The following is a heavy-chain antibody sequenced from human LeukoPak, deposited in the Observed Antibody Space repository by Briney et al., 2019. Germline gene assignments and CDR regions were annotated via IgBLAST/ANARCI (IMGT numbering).Heavy chain of an antibody. D-gene: IGHD2-2*01. V-gene: IGHV1-18*01. Sequence: ASVKVSCKASGYTSTSYGISWVRQAPGQGLEWMGWISAYNGNTNYAQKLQGRVTMTTDTSTSTAYMELRSLRSDDTAVYYCARGFVVVPAAILGWFDPWGQGTLVTVSS. CDR3: ARGFVVVPAAILGWFDP. CDR1: GYTSTSYG. CDR2: ISAYNGNT. J-gene: IGHJ5*02.